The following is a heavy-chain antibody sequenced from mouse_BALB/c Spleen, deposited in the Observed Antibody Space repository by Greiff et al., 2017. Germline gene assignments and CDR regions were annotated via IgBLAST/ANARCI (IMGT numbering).Heavy chain of an antibody. J-gene: IGHJ1*01. V-gene: IGHV1-7*01. Sequence: VQLQQSGAELAKPGASVKMSCKASGYTFTSYWMHWVKQRPGQGLEWIGYINPSTGYTEYNQKFKDKATLTVDKSSSTAYMELNSLTSEDSAVYYCARGSSPYWYFDVWGAGTTVTVSS. CDR1: GYTFTSYW. D-gene: IGHD1-1*01. CDR3: ARGSSPYWYFDV. CDR2: INPSTGYT.